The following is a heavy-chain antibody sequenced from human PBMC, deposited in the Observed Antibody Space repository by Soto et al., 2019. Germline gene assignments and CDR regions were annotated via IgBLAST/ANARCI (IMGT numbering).Heavy chain of an antibody. D-gene: IGHD3-3*01. J-gene: IGHJ4*02. CDR2: IWYDGSNK. V-gene: IGHV3-33*01. CDR1: GFTFSSYG. Sequence: GGSLRLSCAASGFTFSSYGMHWVRQAPGKGLEWVAVIWYDGSNKYYADSVKGRFTISRDNSKNTLYLQMNSLRAEDTAVYYCARDPGPIYDMTIEGDYWGQGTLVTVSS. CDR3: ARDPGPIYDMTIEGDY.